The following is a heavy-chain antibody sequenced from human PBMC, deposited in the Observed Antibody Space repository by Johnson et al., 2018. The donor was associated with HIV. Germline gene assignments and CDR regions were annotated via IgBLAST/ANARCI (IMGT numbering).Heavy chain of an antibody. D-gene: IGHD1-26*01. CDR2: ISYDGSNK. Sequence: VQLVESGGGVVQPGRSLRLSCAASGFTFISYAMHWVRQAPGKGLEWVAVISYDGSNKYYADSVKGRFTISRDNAKNTLYLQMNSLRAEDTAVYYCERGVPPSRWELKGDSFDIWGQGTMVTVSS. CDR1: GFTFISYA. V-gene: IGHV3-30*04. CDR3: ERGVPPSRWELKGDSFDI. J-gene: IGHJ3*02.